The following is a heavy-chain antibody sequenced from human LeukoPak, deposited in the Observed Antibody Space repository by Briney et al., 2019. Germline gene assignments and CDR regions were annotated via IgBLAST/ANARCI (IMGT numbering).Heavy chain of an antibody. CDR2: INPSSGAT. Sequence: ASVKASCKASGYTFTASYIHWVRQAPGQGLEWMGWINPSSGATNSAQKFLGRVTMTRDTSVSTAYMELSSLTSDDTAVYYCARGGQIYDYVWGSYLEFWGQGTLVTVSS. CDR1: GYTFTASY. V-gene: IGHV1-2*02. D-gene: IGHD3-16*02. CDR3: ARGGQIYDYVWGSYLEF. J-gene: IGHJ4*02.